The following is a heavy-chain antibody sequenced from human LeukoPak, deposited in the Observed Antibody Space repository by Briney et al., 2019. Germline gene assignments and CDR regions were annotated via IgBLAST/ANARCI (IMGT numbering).Heavy chain of an antibody. CDR3: ARVGGSSYNY. D-gene: IGHD1-26*01. CDR2: ISSSSSTI. J-gene: IGHJ4*02. CDR1: GFTFSSYA. Sequence: GGSLRLSCAASGFTFSSYAMNWARQAPGKGLEWISYISSSSSTIYYADSVKGRFTISRDNSKNTLYLQMNSLRAEDTAVYYCARVGGSSYNYWGQGTLVTVSS. V-gene: IGHV3-48*01.